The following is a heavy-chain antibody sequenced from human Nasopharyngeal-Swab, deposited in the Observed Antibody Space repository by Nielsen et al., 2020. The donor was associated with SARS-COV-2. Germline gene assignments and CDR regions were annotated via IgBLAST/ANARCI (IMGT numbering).Heavy chain of an antibody. J-gene: IGHJ6*02. CDR2: INTNTGNP. CDR3: ARPGWEPYTYYYYGMDV. V-gene: IGHV7-4-1*02. Sequence: ASVKVSCKASGYTFTSYAMNWVRQAPGQRLEWMGWINTNTGNPTYAQGFTGRFVFSLDTSVSTAYLQISSLKAEDTAVYYCARPGWEPYTYYYYGMDVWGQGTTVTVSS. D-gene: IGHD1-26*01. CDR1: GYTFTSYA.